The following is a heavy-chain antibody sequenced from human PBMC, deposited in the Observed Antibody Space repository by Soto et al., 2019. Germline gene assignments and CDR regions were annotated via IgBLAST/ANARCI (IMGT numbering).Heavy chain of an antibody. V-gene: IGHV3-30*03. D-gene: IGHD6-13*01. CDR3: AALIPGYTRDSRSARGGMAV. Sequence: QVQLVESGGGVVQPGRSLRLSCAASGFTFSNYGMHWVRRAPGKGLEWMAVIFHDGSNKYYADAVKGRFTISRDNSENTLYLQMNSLRTEDTAVYYCAALIPGYTRDSRSARGGMAVWRQGTTVTVSS. CDR1: GFTFSNYG. J-gene: IGHJ6*02. CDR2: IFHDGSNK.